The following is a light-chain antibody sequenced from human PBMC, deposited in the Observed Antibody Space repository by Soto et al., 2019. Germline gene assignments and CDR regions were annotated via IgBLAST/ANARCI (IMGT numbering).Light chain of an antibody. V-gene: IGKV1-39*01. Sequence: IQVTQSPSSLSASVGDRVTITCRASQDISSYLAWYQQKPGKAPDLLIYTASSLQSGVPSRFSGSGSGTDCTLTISSLQPEDFATYYCQQSHSTPLTFGGGTKVDIK. CDR2: TAS. J-gene: IGKJ4*01. CDR1: QDISSY. CDR3: QQSHSTPLT.